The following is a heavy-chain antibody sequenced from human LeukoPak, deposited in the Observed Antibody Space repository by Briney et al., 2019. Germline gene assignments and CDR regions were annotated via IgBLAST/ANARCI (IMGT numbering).Heavy chain of an antibody. CDR3: ARGYDYVWGSYQH. CDR1: GGSFSGYY. CDR2: INHSGST. D-gene: IGHD3-16*01. V-gene: IGHV4-34*01. Sequence: SETLSLTCAVYGGSFSGYYWSWIRQPPGKGLEWIGEINHSGSTNYNPSLKSRVTISVDTSKNQFSLKLSSVTAADTAVYYCARGYDYVWGSYQHWGQRTLVTVSS. J-gene: IGHJ1*01.